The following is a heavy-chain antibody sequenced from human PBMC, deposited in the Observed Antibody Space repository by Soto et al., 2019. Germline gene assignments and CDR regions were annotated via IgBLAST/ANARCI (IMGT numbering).Heavy chain of an antibody. V-gene: IGHV1-24*01. D-gene: IGHD3-16*01. CDR2: FDPEDGET. J-gene: IGHJ4*02. Sequence: GASVKVSCKVSGYTLTELSMHWVRQAPGKGLEWMGGFDPEDGETIYAQKFQGRVTMTEDTSTDTAYMELSSLRSEDTAVYYCATPLGDPFSFDYWGQGTLVTVSS. CDR3: ATPLGDPFSFDY. CDR1: GYTLTELS.